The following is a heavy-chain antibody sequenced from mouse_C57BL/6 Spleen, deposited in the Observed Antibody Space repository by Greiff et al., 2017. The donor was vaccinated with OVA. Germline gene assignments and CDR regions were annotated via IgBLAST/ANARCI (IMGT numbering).Heavy chain of an antibody. V-gene: IGHV1-69*01. J-gene: IGHJ2*01. CDR2: IDPSDSYT. Sequence: QVQLQQSGAELVMPGASVKLSCKASGYTFTSYWMHWVKQRPGQGLEWIGEIDPSDSYTNYNQKFKGKSTLTVDKSSSTAYMQLSSLTSEDSAVYYCASKDYWGQGTTLTVSS. CDR1: GYTFTSYW. CDR3: ASKDY.